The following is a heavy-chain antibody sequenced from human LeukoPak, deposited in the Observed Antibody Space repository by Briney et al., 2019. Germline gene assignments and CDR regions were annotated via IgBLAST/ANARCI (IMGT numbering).Heavy chain of an antibody. CDR2: IGPNGDT. V-gene: IGHV1-2*02. D-gene: IGHD1-26*01. CDR1: GYTFTAYR. J-gene: IGHJ4*02. CDR3: ARDISGSYDY. Sequence: ASVKVSCKASGYTFTAYRIDWVRQAPGQVHEWMGWIGPNGDTHYTQKFQGRVTMTRDSSISTAYMELSGLRSDDTALYYCARDISGSYDYWGQGTLVTVSS.